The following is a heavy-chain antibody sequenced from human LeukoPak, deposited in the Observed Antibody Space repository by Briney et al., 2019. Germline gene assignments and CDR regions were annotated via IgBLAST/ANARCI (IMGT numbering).Heavy chain of an antibody. D-gene: IGHD3-22*01. Sequence: SQTLSLTCAISGDSVSSNSAAWNWIRQSPSRGLEWLGRTYYRSKWYNDYAVSVKSRITINPDTSKNQFSLQLNSVTPEDAAVYYCARMAYDSSGYYYEGYFDYWGQGTLVTVSS. V-gene: IGHV6-1*01. CDR1: GDSVSSNSAA. CDR2: TYYRSKWYN. CDR3: ARMAYDSSGYYYEGYFDY. J-gene: IGHJ4*02.